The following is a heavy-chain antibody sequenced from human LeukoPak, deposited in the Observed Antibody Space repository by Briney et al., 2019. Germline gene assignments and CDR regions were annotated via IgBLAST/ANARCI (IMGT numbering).Heavy chain of an antibody. J-gene: IGHJ6*02. Sequence: PGGSLRLSCAASGFTFSSYSMNWVRQAPGKGLEWVSSISSSSDYIYYADSVKGRFTISRDNAKSSLYLQMNSLRAEDTAVYYCARVGYCSGGSCYYYYYGMDVWGQGTTVTVPS. V-gene: IGHV3-21*01. CDR3: ARVGYCSGGSCYYYYYGMDV. CDR1: GFTFSSYS. D-gene: IGHD2-15*01. CDR2: ISSSSDYI.